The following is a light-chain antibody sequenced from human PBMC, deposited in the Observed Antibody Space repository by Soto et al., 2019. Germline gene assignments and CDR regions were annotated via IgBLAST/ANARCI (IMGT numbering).Light chain of an antibody. J-gene: IGLJ2*01. Sequence: QSVLTQPPSASGTPGQRVTISCSGSSSNIGSNYVYWYQQLPETAPKLLIFRNNQRPSGVPDRFSGSKSGTSASLAISGLRSEDEADYYCAAWEANMSGRVVVGGGSQQTV. CDR1: SSNIGSNY. CDR3: AAWEANMSGRVV. V-gene: IGLV1-47*01. CDR2: RNN.